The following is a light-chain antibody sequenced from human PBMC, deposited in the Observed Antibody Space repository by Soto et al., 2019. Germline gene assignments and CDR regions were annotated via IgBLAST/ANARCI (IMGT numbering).Light chain of an antibody. CDR1: QSVSSSY. CDR3: QQYGISWGWM. V-gene: IGKV3-20*01. CDR2: GAS. J-gene: IGKJ1*01. Sequence: EIVLTQSPGTLSLSPGERATLSCRAGQSVSSSYLAWYQQKPGQAPRLLIYGASRRATGIPDRFSGSGSGTDFALTISRLEREDFAVYYCQQYGISWGWMFSQGTKVDIK.